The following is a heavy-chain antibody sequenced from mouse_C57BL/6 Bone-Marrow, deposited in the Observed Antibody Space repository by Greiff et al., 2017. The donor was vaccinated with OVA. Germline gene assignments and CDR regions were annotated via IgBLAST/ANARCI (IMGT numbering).Heavy chain of an antibody. CDR2: IDPSDSYT. CDR3: APHTLFAY. CDR1: GYTFTSYW. V-gene: IGHV1-50*01. J-gene: IGHJ3*01. Sequence: QVQLKQPGAELVKPGASVKLSCKASGYTFTSYWMQWVKQRPGQGLEWIGEIDPSDSYTNYNQKFKGKATLTVDTSSSTAYMQLSSLTSEDSAVYYCAPHTLFAYWGQGTLVTVSA. D-gene: IGHD5-1-1*01.